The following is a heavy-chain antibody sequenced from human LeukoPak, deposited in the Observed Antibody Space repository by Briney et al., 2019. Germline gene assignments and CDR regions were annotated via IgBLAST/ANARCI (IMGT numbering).Heavy chain of an antibody. CDR3: TTDRGYSGYDRFDY. V-gene: IGHV3-15*01. Sequence: KSGGSLRLSCAACGFTFSNAWMSWVRQAPGKGLEWVGRIKSKTDGGTTDYAAPVKGRFTISRDDSKNTLYLQMNSLKTEDTAVYYCTTDRGYSGYDRFDYWGQGILVTVSS. CDR2: IKSKTDGGTT. J-gene: IGHJ4*02. CDR1: GFTFSNAW. D-gene: IGHD5-12*01.